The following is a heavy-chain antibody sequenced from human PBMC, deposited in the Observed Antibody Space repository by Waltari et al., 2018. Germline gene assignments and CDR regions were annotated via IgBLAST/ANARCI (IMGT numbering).Heavy chain of an antibody. J-gene: IGHJ3*01. CDR2: FYYTGRT. V-gene: IGHV4-59*01. D-gene: IGHD3-3*01. Sequence: QVQLQESGPGLVKPSETLSLTCTVSGGSISSYYWSWIRQPPGQGLDWVGYFYYTGRTNYNPALKSRGTISVETSKNQFSLKLTSVAAADTAVYYCARETADFWSGYYPRLDVWGQGTTVTVSS. CDR1: GGSISSYY. CDR3: ARETADFWSGYYPRLDV.